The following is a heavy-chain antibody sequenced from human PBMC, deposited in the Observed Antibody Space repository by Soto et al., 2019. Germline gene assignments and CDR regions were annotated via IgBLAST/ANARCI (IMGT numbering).Heavy chain of an antibody. CDR2: IYFTGST. CDR3: TRGPPRVQWFDP. Sequence: SETLSPTCTVSGGAVVSGTYYWSWMRQAPGKGLEWIGHIYFTGSTNYNPSLKSRVTMSLDTSRNQFSLKLSSVTAADTAVYYCTRGPPRVQWFDPWGLGTLVTVSS. CDR1: GGAVVSGTYY. V-gene: IGHV4-61*01. J-gene: IGHJ5*02.